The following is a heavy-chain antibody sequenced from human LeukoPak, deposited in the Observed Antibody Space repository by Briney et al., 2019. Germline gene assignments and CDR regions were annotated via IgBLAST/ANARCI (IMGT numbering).Heavy chain of an antibody. D-gene: IGHD2-15*01. Sequence: GGSLRLSCAASGFTFSSYAMSWVRQAPGKGLEWVSAISGSGGSTYYADSVKGRFTISRDNSKNTLYLQMNSLRAEDTAVYYRAKPRIVVVVAASGYWGQGTLVTVSS. J-gene: IGHJ4*02. CDR3: AKPRIVVVVAASGY. CDR1: GFTFSSYA. V-gene: IGHV3-23*01. CDR2: ISGSGGST.